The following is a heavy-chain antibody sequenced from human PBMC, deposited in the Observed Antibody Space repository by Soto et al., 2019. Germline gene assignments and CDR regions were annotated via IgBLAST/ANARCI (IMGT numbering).Heavy chain of an antibody. Sequence: GPVKVSCKASGYTLTSYYMHWVRQAPGQGLEWMGIINPSGGTTTYAQKFQGRVTVTRDTSTSTVYMELSSLKSEDTAVYYCAREGSGSPIGCWGQGTLVTVSS. CDR1: GYTLTSYY. D-gene: IGHD3-10*01. CDR3: AREGSGSPIGC. V-gene: IGHV1-46*01. J-gene: IGHJ4*02. CDR2: INPSGGTT.